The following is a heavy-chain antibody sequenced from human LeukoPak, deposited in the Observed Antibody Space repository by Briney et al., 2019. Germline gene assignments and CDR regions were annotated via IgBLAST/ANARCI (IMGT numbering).Heavy chain of an antibody. CDR2: IISIFGIA. CDR1: GGTFSSYA. Sequence: SVKVSCKASGGTFSSYAISWVRQAPGQGLEWMGRIISIFGIANYAQKFQGRVTITADKSTSTAYMELSSLRSEDTAVYYCARDAAYCGGDCPFDYWGQGTLVTVSS. D-gene: IGHD2-21*02. V-gene: IGHV1-69*04. CDR3: ARDAAYCGGDCPFDY. J-gene: IGHJ4*02.